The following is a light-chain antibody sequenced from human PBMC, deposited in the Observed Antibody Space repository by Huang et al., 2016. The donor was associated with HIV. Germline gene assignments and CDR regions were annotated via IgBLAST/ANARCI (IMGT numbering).Light chain of an antibody. CDR3: QQRSNWPLFT. V-gene: IGKV3-11*01. Sequence: EIVLTQSPATLSLSPGERATLSCKASQSVSSSLAWYQQKPAQAPRLLIYDTSNRATGIPARFSGSESGTDFTLTISSLEPEDFAVYYCQQRSNWPLFTFGPGTKVDIK. J-gene: IGKJ3*01. CDR1: QSVSSS. CDR2: DTS.